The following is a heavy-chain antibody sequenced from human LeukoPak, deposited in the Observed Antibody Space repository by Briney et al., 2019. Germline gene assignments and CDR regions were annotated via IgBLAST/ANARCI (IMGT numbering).Heavy chain of an antibody. CDR3: ARSGQQLVLGYYYYYGMDV. V-gene: IGHV1-18*01. J-gene: IGHJ6*02. CDR1: GYTCTSYG. CDR2: ISAYNGNT. D-gene: IGHD6-6*01. Sequence: ASVKVSCKASGYTCTSYGISWVRQAPGQGLEWMGWISAYNGNTNYAQKLQGRVTMTTDTSTSTAYMELRSLRSDDTAVYYCARSGQQLVLGYYYYYGMDVWGQGTTVTVSS.